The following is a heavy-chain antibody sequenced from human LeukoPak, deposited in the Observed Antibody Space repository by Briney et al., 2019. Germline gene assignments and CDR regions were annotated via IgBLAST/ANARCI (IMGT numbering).Heavy chain of an antibody. Sequence: AGGSLRLSCAASGFTFSSYGMHWVRQAPGKGLEWVAVISYDGSNKYYADSVKGRFTISRDNSKNTLYLQMNSLRAEDTAVYYCAKEEVPAADFDYWGQGTLVTVSS. CDR1: GFTFSSYG. V-gene: IGHV3-30*18. CDR3: AKEEVPAADFDY. D-gene: IGHD2-2*01. J-gene: IGHJ4*02. CDR2: ISYDGSNK.